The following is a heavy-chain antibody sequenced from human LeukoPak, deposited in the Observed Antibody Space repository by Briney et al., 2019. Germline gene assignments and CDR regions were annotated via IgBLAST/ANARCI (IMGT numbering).Heavy chain of an antibody. D-gene: IGHD6-19*01. CDR3: ARRSGIAVAGAFDY. Sequence: GGSLRLSCAASGFTFSSNGMHWVRQAPGKGLEWVAVISSDGKEKYYVDSVKGRFTISRDNSKATLYLQMNSLRAEDTAVYYCARRSGIAVAGAFDYWGQGTLVTVSS. CDR2: ISSDGKEK. J-gene: IGHJ4*02. V-gene: IGHV3-30*04. CDR1: GFTFSSNG.